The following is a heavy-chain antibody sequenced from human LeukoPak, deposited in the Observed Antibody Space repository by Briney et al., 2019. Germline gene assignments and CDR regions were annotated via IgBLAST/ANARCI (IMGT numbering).Heavy chain of an antibody. D-gene: IGHD6-19*01. J-gene: IGHJ4*02. CDR1: GHIFTVDS. V-gene: IGHV1-8*02. Sequence: GASVKVSCTASGHIFTVDSIHWVRQATGQGLEWMGWMNPNSGNTGYAQKFQGRVTMTRNTSISTAYMELSSLRSEDTAVYYCATPPRPQYSSGWLPYWGQGTLVTVSS. CDR3: ATPPRPQYSSGWLPY. CDR2: MNPNSGNT.